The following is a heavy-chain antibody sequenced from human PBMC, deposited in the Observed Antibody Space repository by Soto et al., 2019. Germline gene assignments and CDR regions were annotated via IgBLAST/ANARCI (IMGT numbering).Heavy chain of an antibody. CDR3: AKDRLPAAIFFIIDY. CDR2: ISVSGGST. D-gene: IGHD2-2*01. CDR1: GFTFSSYA. Sequence: GGSLRLSCAASGFTFSSYAMSWVRQAPGKGLDFVSVISVSGGSTYYADSVKGRFTISRDNSKNTLYLQMNSLRAEDTAVYYCAKDRLPAAIFFIIDYWGQGTLVTVSS. J-gene: IGHJ4*02. V-gene: IGHV3-23*01.